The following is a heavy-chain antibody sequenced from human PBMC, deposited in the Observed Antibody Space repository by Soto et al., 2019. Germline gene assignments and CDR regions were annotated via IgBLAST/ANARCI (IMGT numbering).Heavy chain of an antibody. CDR2: IYYSGST. D-gene: IGHD3-10*01. V-gene: IGHV4-59*01. J-gene: IGHJ5*02. CDR3: ARADYYYGSGSYYNNWFDP. Sequence: PSETLSLTCTVSVGSISSYYWSWIRQPPGKGLEWIGYIYYSGSTNYNPSLKSRVTISVDTSKNQFSLKLSSVTAADTAVYYCARADYYYGSGSYYNNWFDPWGQGTLVTVSS. CDR1: VGSISSYY.